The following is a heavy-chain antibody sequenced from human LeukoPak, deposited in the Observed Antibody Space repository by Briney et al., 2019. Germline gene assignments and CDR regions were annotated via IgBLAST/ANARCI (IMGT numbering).Heavy chain of an antibody. Sequence: GGSLRLSCAASGFTLSDYEMNWVRQAPGKGLEWLSHISISGTTICYADSVKGRFTISRDNAKNSLYLHMTSLRAEDTALYYCAKDATAVPGTVYMDVWGKGTSVTISS. D-gene: IGHD6-13*01. V-gene: IGHV3-48*03. CDR1: GFTLSDYE. CDR3: AKDATAVPGTVYMDV. J-gene: IGHJ6*03. CDR2: ISISGTTI.